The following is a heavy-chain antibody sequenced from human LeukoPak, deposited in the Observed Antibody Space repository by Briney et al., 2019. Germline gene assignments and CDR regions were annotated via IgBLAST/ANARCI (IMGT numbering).Heavy chain of an antibody. V-gene: IGHV3-23*05. J-gene: IGHJ4*02. Sequence: PGGSLRLSCVASGFTFSDYAMNWVRQAPGKGLEWVSTFKTKYHQVYYAESVRGRFTISTDSSRNTVFLQMNSLRADDTALYYCARSVPDYTRFDYWGQGAQVTVSS. CDR3: ARSVPDYTRFDY. CDR1: GFTFSDYA. D-gene: IGHD4-11*01. CDR2: FKTKYHQV.